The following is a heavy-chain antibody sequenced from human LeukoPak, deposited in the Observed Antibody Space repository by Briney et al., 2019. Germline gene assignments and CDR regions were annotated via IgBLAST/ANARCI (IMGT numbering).Heavy chain of an antibody. CDR2: IWYDGSNK. D-gene: IGHD1-7*01. Sequence: GGSLRLSCAASGFTFRNYGMHWVRQAPGKGLEWVAVIWYDGSNKYYTDSVKGRFAISRDNSKNTLYLQMNSLRAEDTAVYYCARDQDGTGTTDFDYWGQGTLVTVSS. CDR1: GFTFRNYG. J-gene: IGHJ4*02. V-gene: IGHV3-33*01. CDR3: ARDQDGTGTTDFDY.